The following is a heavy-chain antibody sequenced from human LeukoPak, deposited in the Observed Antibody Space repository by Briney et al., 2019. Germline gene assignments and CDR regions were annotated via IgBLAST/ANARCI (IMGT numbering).Heavy chain of an antibody. J-gene: IGHJ4*02. CDR3: ARGSGIVGATTIYY. V-gene: IGHV1-2*02. Sequence: ASVKVSCKASGYTFTGYYMHWVRQAPGQGLEWMGWINPNSGGTNYAQKFQGRVTMTRDTSISTAYMELSRLRSDDTAVYYCARGSGIVGATTIYYWGQGTLVTVSS. D-gene: IGHD1-26*01. CDR2: INPNSGGT. CDR1: GYTFTGYY.